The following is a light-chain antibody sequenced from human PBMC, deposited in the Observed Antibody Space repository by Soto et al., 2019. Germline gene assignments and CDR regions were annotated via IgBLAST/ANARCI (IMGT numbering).Light chain of an antibody. Sequence: DIQMTQSPSSLSASVGDRVTITCRASQSISSYLNWYQQKPGKAPKLLIYAASSLQSGVPSRFSGSGSGTDFTLTISRLQPEDFATYYCQQSNSTPWTFGQGTKVDIK. J-gene: IGKJ1*01. CDR2: AAS. CDR3: QQSNSTPWT. CDR1: QSISSY. V-gene: IGKV1-39*01.